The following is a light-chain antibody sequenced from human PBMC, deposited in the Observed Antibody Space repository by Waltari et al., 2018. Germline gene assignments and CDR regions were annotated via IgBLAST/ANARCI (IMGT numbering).Light chain of an antibody. J-gene: IGLJ3*02. CDR1: SSDVGGYNY. V-gene: IGLV2-11*01. CDR2: DIN. Sequence: QSALTQPRSVSGSPGQSVTISCTGTSSDVGGYNYVSWYQQHPYKAPKLSIYDINKRPSGVPDRFSGSKSGNTASLTISGLQAEDEADYYCCSYVGSNIYWVFGGGTKLTVL. CDR3: CSYVGSNIYWV.